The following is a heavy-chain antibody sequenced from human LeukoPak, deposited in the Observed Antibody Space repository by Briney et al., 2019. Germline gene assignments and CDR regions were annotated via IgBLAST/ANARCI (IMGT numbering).Heavy chain of an antibody. CDR3: ARGRYCSGGSCYLNNWFDP. V-gene: IGHV7-4-1*02. CDR2: INTNTGNP. J-gene: IGHJ5*02. CDR1: GYTFTSYA. D-gene: IGHD2-15*01. Sequence: ASVKVSCKASGYTFTSYAMNWVRQAPGQGLEWMGWINTNTGNPTYAQGFTGRFVFSLDTSVSTAYLQISSLKAEDTAVYYCARGRYCSGGSCYLNNWFDPWGQGTLVTVSS.